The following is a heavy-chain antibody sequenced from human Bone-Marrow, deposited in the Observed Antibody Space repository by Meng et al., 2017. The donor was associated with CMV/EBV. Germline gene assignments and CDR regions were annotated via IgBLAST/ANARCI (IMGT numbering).Heavy chain of an antibody. CDR2: ISAYNGNT. CDR3: AREPFGKSGDYYYYYCMDY. CDR1: GYTFTSYC. D-gene: IGHD3-10*01. V-gene: IGHV1-18*01. J-gene: IGHJ6*02. Sequence: ASVKVSCKASGYTFTSYCITWVRQAPGQGLEWMGWISAYNGNTNHAQKLQGRVTMTTDTSTSTAYMELRSLRSDDTAVYYCAREPFGKSGDYYYYYCMDYWGQGTTVTVSS.